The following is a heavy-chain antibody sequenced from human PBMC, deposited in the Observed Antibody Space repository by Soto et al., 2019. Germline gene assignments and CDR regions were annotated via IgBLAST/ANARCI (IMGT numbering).Heavy chain of an antibody. D-gene: IGHD6-19*01. Sequence: ASVKVSCKSSGVTFSSYAISWVRQAPGQGLEWMGGIIPIFGTANYAQKFQGRVTITADESTSTAYMELSSLRSEDTAVYYCARALSRGWSPLAVYWGQGNLVTVSS. V-gene: IGHV1-69*13. J-gene: IGHJ4*02. CDR2: IIPIFGTA. CDR3: ARALSRGWSPLAVY. CDR1: GVTFSSYA.